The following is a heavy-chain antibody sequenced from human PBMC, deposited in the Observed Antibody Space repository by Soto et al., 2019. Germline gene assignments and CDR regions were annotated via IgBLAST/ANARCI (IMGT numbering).Heavy chain of an antibody. V-gene: IGHV1-69*12. CDR1: GGTFSSYA. J-gene: IGHJ6*02. CDR3: ARVGPPYSNYGYYYGMDV. D-gene: IGHD4-4*01. Sequence: QVQLVQSGAEVKKPGSSVKVSCKASGGTFSSYAISWVRQAPGQGIECMGGIIPIFGTANYAQKFQGRVPITADESKSTAYVELSSLRAEDTAVYYCARVGPPYSNYGYYYGMDVWVQGTTVTVSS. CDR2: IIPIFGTA.